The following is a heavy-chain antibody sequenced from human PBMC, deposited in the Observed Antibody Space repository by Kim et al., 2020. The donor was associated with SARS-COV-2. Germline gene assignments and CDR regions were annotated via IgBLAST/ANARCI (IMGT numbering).Heavy chain of an antibody. Sequence: GGSLRLSCAAAGFTFSSYYMHWVRQAPGKGLEWVSAIGTNGDTDYQRAAKGGLSITCRNAYSTSLLLKKNQLTVDTAVDYCAGDERAACTFHCWGQGTL. CDR1: GFTFSSYY. CDR3: AGDERAACTFHC. J-gene: IGHJ4*02. D-gene: IGHD6-13*01. CDR2: IGTNGDT. V-gene: IGHV3-13*01.